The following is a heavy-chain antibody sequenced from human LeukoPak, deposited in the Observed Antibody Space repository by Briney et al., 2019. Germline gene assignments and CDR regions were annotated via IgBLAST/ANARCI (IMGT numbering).Heavy chain of an antibody. CDR3: ARGREMATLTPFDY. CDR2: INHSGST. D-gene: IGHD5-24*01. CDR1: GGSFSGYY. J-gene: IGHJ4*02. V-gene: IGHV4-34*01. Sequence: PSETLSLTCAVYGGSFSGYYWSWIRQPPGEGLEWIGEINHSGSTNYNPSLKSRVTISVDTSKNQFSLKLSSVTAADTAVYYCARGREMATLTPFDYWGQGTLVTVSS.